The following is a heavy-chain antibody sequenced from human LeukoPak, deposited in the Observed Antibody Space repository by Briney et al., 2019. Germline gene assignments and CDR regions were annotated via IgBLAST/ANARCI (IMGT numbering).Heavy chain of an antibody. CDR3: ARGGGLDV. CDR1: GFTFSSYW. J-gene: IGHJ6*02. V-gene: IGHV3-7*03. CDR2: INYNGNVN. Sequence: GGSLRLSCAASGFTFSSYWMNWARQAPGKGVEWVASINYNGNVNYYVDSVKGRFTISRDNAKNSLYLQMSNLRAEDTAVYFCARGGGLDVWGQGATVTVSS. D-gene: IGHD3-16*01.